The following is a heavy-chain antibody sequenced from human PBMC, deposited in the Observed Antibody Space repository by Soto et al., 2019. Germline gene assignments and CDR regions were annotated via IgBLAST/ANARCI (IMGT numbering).Heavy chain of an antibody. CDR1: GFPFSNPW. V-gene: IGHV3-15*07. CDR3: TTGGSSGWVSYYFDY. Sequence: EVQLVESGGGLLKPGGSLRLPCAASGFPFSNPWMTGVRKPPGKGLEGVGRIKSKTVGGTTDYAAPVKGRFTISRDDSKNTLYLQMDSLKTEDAVVYYCTTGGSSGWVSYYFDYWGQGTLVTVSS. J-gene: IGHJ4*02. D-gene: IGHD2-15*01. CDR2: IKSKTVGGTT.